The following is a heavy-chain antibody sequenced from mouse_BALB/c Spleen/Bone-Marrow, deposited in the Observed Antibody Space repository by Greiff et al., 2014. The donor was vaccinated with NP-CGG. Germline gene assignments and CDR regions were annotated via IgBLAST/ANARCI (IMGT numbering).Heavy chain of an antibody. D-gene: IGHD2-1*01. CDR3: SRGGNYGTY. V-gene: IGHV1-80*01. CDR2: IYPGNGNA. J-gene: IGHJ3*01. Sequence: QVQLQQSGAELVRPGSSVKISCKASGYAFSTYWMNWVKQRPGQGLEWIGQIYPGNGNADYNGKFKDKATLTADKSSRTAYMHLNSLTSEDSAVYFCSRGGNYGTYWGQGTLVTVSA. CDR1: GYAFSTYW.